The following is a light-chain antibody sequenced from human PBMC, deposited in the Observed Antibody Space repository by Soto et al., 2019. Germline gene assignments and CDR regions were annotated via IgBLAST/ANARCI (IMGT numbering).Light chain of an antibody. Sequence: DIQMTQSPSTLSASVGDRVTITCRASQSISSWLAWYQQKPGKDPKLLIYKASSLESGVPSRFSGSGSGTEFTLTISSLQPDDFATYDCQQYNSYPSSLGQGTKLEIK. CDR2: KAS. CDR3: QQYNSYPSS. V-gene: IGKV1-5*03. J-gene: IGKJ2*01. CDR1: QSISSW.